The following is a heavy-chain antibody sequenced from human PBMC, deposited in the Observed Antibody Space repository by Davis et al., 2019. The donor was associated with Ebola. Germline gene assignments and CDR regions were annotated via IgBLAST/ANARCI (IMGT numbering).Heavy chain of an antibody. J-gene: IGHJ6*04. V-gene: IGHV3-30-3*01. Sequence: PSETLSLTCAASGFTFSSYAMHWVRQAPGKGLEWVAVISYDGSNKYYADSVKGRFTISRDNSKNTLYLQMNSLRAEDTAVYYCARSEVYSSSWSNYYYYYGMDVWGKGTTVTVSS. CDR1: GFTFSSYA. D-gene: IGHD6-13*01. CDR3: ARSEVYSSSWSNYYYYYGMDV. CDR2: ISYDGSNK.